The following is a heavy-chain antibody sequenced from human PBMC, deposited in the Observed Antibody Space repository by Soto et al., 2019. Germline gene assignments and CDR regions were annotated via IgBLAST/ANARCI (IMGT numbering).Heavy chain of an antibody. Sequence: QITLKESGPTLVKPTQTLTLTCTFSGFSLSTSGVGVGWIRQPPGKALEWLALIYWDDDKRYSPSLKSRLTITNDTSKNRVVLTMTNMDPVDTATYYCAHRRITLRAFDIWGQGTMVTVSS. D-gene: IGHD3-10*01. J-gene: IGHJ3*02. CDR2: IYWDDDK. CDR1: GFSLSTSGVG. CDR3: AHRRITLRAFDI. V-gene: IGHV2-5*02.